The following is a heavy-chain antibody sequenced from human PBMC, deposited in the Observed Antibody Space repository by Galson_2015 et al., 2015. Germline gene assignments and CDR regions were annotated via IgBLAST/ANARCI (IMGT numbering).Heavy chain of an antibody. J-gene: IGHJ3*02. V-gene: IGHV3-48*03. CDR1: GFTFSSYE. Sequence: SLRLSCAASGFTFSSYEINWVRQAPGKGLEWVSFISSSGGTIKYAESVKGRFTISRDNAKYSVDLQMNSLRVEDTALYYCTRVRNTVTTYEAFDIWGQGTLVTVSS. CDR3: TRVRNTVTTYEAFDI. D-gene: IGHD4-17*01. CDR2: ISSSGGTI.